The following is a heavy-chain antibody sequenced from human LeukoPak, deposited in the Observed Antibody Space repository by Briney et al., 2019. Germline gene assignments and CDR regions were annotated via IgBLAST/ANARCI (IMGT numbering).Heavy chain of an antibody. CDR1: GGSISTYY. CDR3: ARDFDGNYYFHY. V-gene: IGHV4-59*01. D-gene: IGHD1-7*01. J-gene: IGHJ4*02. Sequence: SETLSLTCTVSGGSISTYYWSWIRQPPGKGLEWIGYVDYSGSTNYSPSLKSRVTISIDTSKKQFSLKLSFVTAADTAVYYCARDFDGNYYFHYWGQGTLVTVSS. CDR2: VDYSGST.